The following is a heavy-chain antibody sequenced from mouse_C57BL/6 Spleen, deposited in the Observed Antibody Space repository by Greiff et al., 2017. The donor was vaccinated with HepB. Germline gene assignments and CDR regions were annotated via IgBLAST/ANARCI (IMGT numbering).Heavy chain of an antibody. J-gene: IGHJ1*03. V-gene: IGHV5-16*01. CDR1: GFTFSDYY. CDR3: ARVMGLGYFDV. CDR2: INYDGSST. Sequence: EVHLVESEGGLVQPGRSLKLSCTASGFTFSDYYMAWVRQVPEKGLEWVANINYDGSSTYYLDSLKSRFIISRDNAKNILYLQMSSLKSEDTATYYCARVMGLGYFDVWGTGTTVTVSS. D-gene: IGHD1-1*02.